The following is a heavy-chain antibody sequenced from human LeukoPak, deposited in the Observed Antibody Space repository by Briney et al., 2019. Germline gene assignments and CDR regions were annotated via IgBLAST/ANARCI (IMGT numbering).Heavy chain of an antibody. J-gene: IGHJ3*02. D-gene: IGHD3-22*01. CDR2: IYSGGST. V-gene: IGHV3-53*01. CDR3: AILYDSSGYYAFDI. Sequence: GGSLRLSCAASGFTVSSNYMSWVRQAPGKGPEWVSVIYSGGSTYYADSVKGQFTISRDNSKNTLYLQMNSLRAEDTAVYYCAILYDSSGYYAFDIWGQGTMVTVSS. CDR1: GFTVSSNY.